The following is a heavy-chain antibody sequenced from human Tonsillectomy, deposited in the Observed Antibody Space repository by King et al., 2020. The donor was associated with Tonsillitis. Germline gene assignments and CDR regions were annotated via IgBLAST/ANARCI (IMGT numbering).Heavy chain of an antibody. Sequence: VQLVESGGGLVKPGGSLRLSCAASGFTFSNAWMSWVRQAPGKGLEGVGRIKSKTDGGTTDYAAPVKGRFTISRDDSKNMLYLKMNSLKTTDTAVYYCTTVGGYYDFWSGYHIGGYWGQGTLVTVSS. CDR3: TTVGGYYDFWSGYHIGGY. J-gene: IGHJ4*02. D-gene: IGHD3-3*01. CDR1: GFTFSNAW. V-gene: IGHV3-15*01. CDR2: IKSKTDGGTT.